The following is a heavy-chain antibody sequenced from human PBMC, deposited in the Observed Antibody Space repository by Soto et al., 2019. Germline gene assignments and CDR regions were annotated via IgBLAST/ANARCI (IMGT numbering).Heavy chain of an antibody. CDR2: MNPNSGDT. J-gene: IGHJ4*02. CDR3: ARSLGGGRVNFDD. CDR1: GYAFTSYD. V-gene: IGHV1-8*01. D-gene: IGHD2-21*01. Sequence: QVQLVQSGAEVKKPGASVKVSCKASGYAFTSYDINWVRQATGQGLEWMGWMNPNSGDTGYVEKFQGRVTMTRDTXITTAYMELSSLRSEDTAVYYCARSLGGGRVNFDDWGQGTLVTVSS.